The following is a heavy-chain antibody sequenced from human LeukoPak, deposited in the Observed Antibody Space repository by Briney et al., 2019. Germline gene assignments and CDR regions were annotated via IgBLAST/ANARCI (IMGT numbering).Heavy chain of an antibody. CDR1: GGSINSSVYF. J-gene: IGHJ4*02. D-gene: IGHD1-20*01. CDR2: IAYNGRT. CDR3: ARSSNWNGIDD. Sequence: SETLSLTCTVSGGSINSSVYFWGWIRQPPGKGLEWIGTIAYNGRTYYNSSLKSRVTISIDMSNIHFSLKLTSVTAADTAMYYCARSSNWNGIDDWGQGTLVTVPS. V-gene: IGHV4-39*07.